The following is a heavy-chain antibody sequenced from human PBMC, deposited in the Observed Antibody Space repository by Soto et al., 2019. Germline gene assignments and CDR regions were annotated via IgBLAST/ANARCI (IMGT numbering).Heavy chain of an antibody. V-gene: IGHV3-23*01. J-gene: IGHJ4*02. Sequence: EVQLLESGGNLVQPGGSLRLSCAASGFTFSSFAMSWVRQAPGKGLGWVSSISGSGSTPYYTGSVKGRFTISRDNSKNTLYLQMNSLRAEDTAVYYCAKQIKGITMIVVLDSWGQGTLVTVSS. CDR1: GFTFSSFA. CDR2: ISGSGSTP. CDR3: AKQIKGITMIVVLDS. D-gene: IGHD3-22*01.